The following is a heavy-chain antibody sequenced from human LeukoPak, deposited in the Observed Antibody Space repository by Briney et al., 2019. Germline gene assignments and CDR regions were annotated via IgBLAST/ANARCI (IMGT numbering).Heavy chain of an antibody. D-gene: IGHD3-10*01. V-gene: IGHV1-24*01. CDR3: ATSPGGSGSYYRDY. Sequence: ASVKVSCKVSGYTLTELSMHWVRQAPGKGLEWRGGFDPEDGETIYARKFQGRVTMTEDTSTDTAYMELSRLCSEDTAVYYCATSPGGSGSYYRDYWGQRTLVTVSS. CDR1: GYTLTELS. CDR2: FDPEDGET. J-gene: IGHJ4*02.